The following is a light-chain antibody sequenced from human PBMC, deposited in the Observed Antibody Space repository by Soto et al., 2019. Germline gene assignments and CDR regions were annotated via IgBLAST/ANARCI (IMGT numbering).Light chain of an antibody. J-gene: IGKJ2*01. V-gene: IGKV3-20*01. CDR3: NQYGRTPRYT. CDR2: GAS. CDR1: QSVSSSY. Sequence: EIVLTQSPGTLSLSPGERATLSCSASQSVSSSYLAWDQQKPGQAPRLLIYGASSRATGIPDRFSGSGSGTDFTVTISRLEHEDYAVYYCNQYGRTPRYTFGQGTKLEFK.